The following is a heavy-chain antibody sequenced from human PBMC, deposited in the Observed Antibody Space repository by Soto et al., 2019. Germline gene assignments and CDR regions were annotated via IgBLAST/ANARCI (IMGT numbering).Heavy chain of an antibody. J-gene: IGHJ5*02. CDR2: IYSSGKT. Sequence: SETLSLTCTVSGGSLSSYFWSWIRQPPGKGLEWIGYIYSSGKTDYNPSLKTRVTISIDTSKNQISLNLTSVTAADTGVYFCVRTLPPFYRVVISHNWFVPCGQGTLVTVSS. CDR1: GGSLSSYF. D-gene: IGHD4-4*01. CDR3: VRTLPPFYRVVISHNWFVP. V-gene: IGHV4-59*01.